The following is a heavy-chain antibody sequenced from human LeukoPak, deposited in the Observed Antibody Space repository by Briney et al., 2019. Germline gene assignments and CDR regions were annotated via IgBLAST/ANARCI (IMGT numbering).Heavy chain of an antibody. J-gene: IGHJ4*02. CDR1: GFTFRGYA. CDR2: FTGDSSLT. CDR3: ARHQYRAGSNWMDYFDY. D-gene: IGHD1-20*01. V-gene: IGHV3-23*01. Sequence: SGGSLRLSCAASGFTFRGYAMRWVRQATGRGWEWVSAFTGDSSLTYAADSVKGRFTISRDNSKHTLYLQINSLSAEDRGVYYCARHQYRAGSNWMDYFDYWGQGTVVTVSS.